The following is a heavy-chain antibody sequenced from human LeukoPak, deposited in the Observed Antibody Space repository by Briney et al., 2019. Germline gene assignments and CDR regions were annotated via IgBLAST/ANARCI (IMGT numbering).Heavy chain of an antibody. CDR2: TNIDGTGT. D-gene: IGHD4-23*01. CDR1: GFTFSSYA. V-gene: IGHV3-74*01. J-gene: IGHJ4*02. CDR3: TRGDSGGLH. Sequence: GGSLRLSCAASGFTFSSYAMSWVRQAPGKGLVWVSRTNIDGTGTTYADSVKGRFTISRDNAKNTLYLEMNSLRAEDTAVYFCTRGDSGGLHWGQGTLVTVSS.